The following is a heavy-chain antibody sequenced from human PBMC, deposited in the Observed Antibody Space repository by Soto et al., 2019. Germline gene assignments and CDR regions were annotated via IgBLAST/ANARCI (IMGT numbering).Heavy chain of an antibody. CDR1: GYTFTSYA. V-gene: IGHV1-3*01. CDR2: INAGNGNT. J-gene: IGHJ3*02. CDR3: ARESEEYRPSAGAFDI. Sequence: QVQLVQSGAEVKKPGASVKVSCKASGYTFTSYAMHWVRQAPGQRLEWMGWINAGNGNTKYSQKFQGRVTITRDTSASTAYMELSSLRSEDTAVYYCARESEEYRPSAGAFDIWGQGTMVTVSS. D-gene: IGHD2-2*01.